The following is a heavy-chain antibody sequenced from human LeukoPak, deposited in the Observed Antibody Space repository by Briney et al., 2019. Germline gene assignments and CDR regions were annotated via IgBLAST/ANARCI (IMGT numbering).Heavy chain of an antibody. Sequence: PSETLSLTCAVYGGSFSGYYWSWIRQPPGKGLEWIGEINHSGSTNYNPSLKSRVTISVDTSKNQFSLKLSSVTAADTAVYYCARGVAALVSNWFDPWGQGTLVTVSS. CDR1: GGSFSGYY. CDR2: INHSGST. D-gene: IGHD6-6*01. CDR3: ARGVAALVSNWFDP. V-gene: IGHV4-34*01. J-gene: IGHJ5*02.